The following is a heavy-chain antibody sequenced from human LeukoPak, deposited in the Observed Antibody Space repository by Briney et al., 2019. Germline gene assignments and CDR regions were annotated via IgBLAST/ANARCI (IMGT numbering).Heavy chain of an antibody. CDR2: IKSKTDGGTT. D-gene: IGHD3-16*01. J-gene: IGHJ3*02. Sequence: GGSLRLSCAASGFDFNDFAMTWVRQAPGKGLEWVGRIKSKTDGGTTDYAAPVKGRFTISRDDSKNTLYLQMNSLKTEDTAVYYCTIEMGEFLDAFDIWGQGTMVTVSS. CDR1: GFDFNDFA. CDR3: TIEMGEFLDAFDI. V-gene: IGHV3-15*01.